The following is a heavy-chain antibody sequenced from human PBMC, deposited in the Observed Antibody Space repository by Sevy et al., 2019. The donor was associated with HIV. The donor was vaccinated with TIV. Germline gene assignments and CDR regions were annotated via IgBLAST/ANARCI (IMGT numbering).Heavy chain of an antibody. V-gene: IGHV3-30-3*01. CDR1: GFTFISYA. Sequence: ALRLSCAASGFTFISYAMHWVRQAPGKGLEWVAVISYDGSNKYYADSVKGRFTISRDNSKNTLYLQMNSLRAEDTAGYYCARVLGYCSGGSCYSVKSYYYYGMDVWGQGTTVTVSS. CDR2: ISYDGSNK. CDR3: ARVLGYCSGGSCYSVKSYYYYGMDV. J-gene: IGHJ6*02. D-gene: IGHD2-15*01.